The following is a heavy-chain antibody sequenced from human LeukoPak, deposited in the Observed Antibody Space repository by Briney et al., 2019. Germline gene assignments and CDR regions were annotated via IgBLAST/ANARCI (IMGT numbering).Heavy chain of an antibody. CDR1: GGSFSGYY. D-gene: IGHD2-21*02. CDR3: ARRSTYCGGDCYTRLDY. J-gene: IGHJ4*02. Sequence: SETLSLTCAVYGGSFSGYYWSWLRQPPGKGLEWIGEINHSGSTNYNPSLKSRVTISVDTSKNQFSLKLSSVTAADTAVYYCARRSTYCGGDCYTRLDYWGQGTLVTVSS. V-gene: IGHV4-34*01. CDR2: INHSGST.